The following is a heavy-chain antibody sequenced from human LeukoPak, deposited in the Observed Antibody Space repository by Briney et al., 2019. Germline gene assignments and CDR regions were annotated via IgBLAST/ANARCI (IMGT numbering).Heavy chain of an antibody. D-gene: IGHD3-10*01. V-gene: IGHV4-34*01. CDR3: ARSTGRGP. CDR1: GGSFSGYY. J-gene: IGHJ5*02. CDR2: TNHGGSV. Sequence: SETLSLTCALNGGSFSGYYWSWIRQSQEKGLEYIGETNHGGSVNYNPSLKSRVTISIETSKNQFSLNLTSITAADTAVYYCARSTGRGPWGQGTLVTVSS.